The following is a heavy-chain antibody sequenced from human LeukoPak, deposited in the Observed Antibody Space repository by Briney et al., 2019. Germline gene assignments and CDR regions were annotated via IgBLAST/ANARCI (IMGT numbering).Heavy chain of an antibody. CDR1: GFTFSSYG. V-gene: IGHV3-48*04. J-gene: IGHJ4*02. Sequence: GGSLRLSCAASGFTFSSYGMHWVRQAPGKGLEWVSYISSSGSAIYYADSVKGRFTISRDNAKNSLYLQMNSLRAEDTAVYYCVRVSSDGSFSDFWGQGTLVTVSS. D-gene: IGHD2-15*01. CDR3: VRVSSDGSFSDF. CDR2: ISSSGSAI.